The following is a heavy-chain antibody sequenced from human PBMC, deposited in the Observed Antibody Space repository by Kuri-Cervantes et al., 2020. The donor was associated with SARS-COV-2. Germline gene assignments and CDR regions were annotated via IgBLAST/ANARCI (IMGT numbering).Heavy chain of an antibody. Sequence: GGSLRLSCAASGFTFSSYWMHWVRQAPGKGLVWVSRINSDGSSTSYADSVKGRFTISRDNAKNTRYLQMNSLRAEDTAVYYCATQGTIYYYDTLWGQGTLVTVSS. V-gene: IGHV3-74*01. CDR2: INSDGSST. CDR1: GFTFSSYW. CDR3: ATQGTIYYYDTL. D-gene: IGHD3-22*01. J-gene: IGHJ4*02.